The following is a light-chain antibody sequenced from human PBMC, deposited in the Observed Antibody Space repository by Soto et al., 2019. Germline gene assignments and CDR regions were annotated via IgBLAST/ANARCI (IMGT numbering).Light chain of an antibody. Sequence: EIVLTQSPGTLSLSPGERATLSCRASQSLTNSFIAWYQQKPGQAPRLLIYDTSSRATGIPDRFSGSGSGTDFTLAISRLEPEDFAVFFCQQYGTSEIIFGQGTRLESK. V-gene: IGKV3-20*01. CDR3: QQYGTSEII. J-gene: IGKJ5*01. CDR1: QSLTNSF. CDR2: DTS.